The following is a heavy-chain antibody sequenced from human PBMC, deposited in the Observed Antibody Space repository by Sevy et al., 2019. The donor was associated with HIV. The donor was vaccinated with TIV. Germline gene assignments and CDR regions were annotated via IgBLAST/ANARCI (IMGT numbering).Heavy chain of an antibody. J-gene: IGHJ4*02. V-gene: IGHV1-69*13. CDR2: IIPILGTV. Sequence: ASVKVSCKASGGTFSTYGISWVRQAPGQGPEWMEGIIPILGTVNYAQKFQGRVTITADESTKTAYMELSSLRSEDTAVYYCARGGGNGWYYFDYWGQETLVTVSS. CDR1: GGTFSTYG. CDR3: ARGGGNGWYYFDY. D-gene: IGHD6-19*01.